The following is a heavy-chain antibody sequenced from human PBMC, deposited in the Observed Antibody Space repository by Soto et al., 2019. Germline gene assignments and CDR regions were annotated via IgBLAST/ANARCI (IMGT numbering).Heavy chain of an antibody. V-gene: IGHV3-30-3*01. D-gene: IGHD1-26*01. J-gene: IGHJ4*02. CDR2: ISYDGSNK. Sequence: QVQLVESGGGVVQPGRSLRLSCAASGFTFSSYAMHWVRQAPGKGLEWVAVISYDGSNKYYADSVKGRFTISRDNSKNTLYLQMNSLRVEDTAVYYCARGEVGATTIDYWGQGTLVTVSS. CDR1: GFTFSSYA. CDR3: ARGEVGATTIDY.